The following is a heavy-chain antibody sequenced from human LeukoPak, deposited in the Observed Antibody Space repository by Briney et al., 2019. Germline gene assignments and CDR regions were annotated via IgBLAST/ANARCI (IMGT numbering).Heavy chain of an antibody. CDR3: ARHRAEMATITDDAFDM. CDR1: GGSFSGYY. V-gene: IGHV4-4*09. CDR2: IYSTGST. J-gene: IGHJ3*02. Sequence: SETLSLTCAVYGGSFSGYYWSWLRQPPGKGLEWIGYIYSTGSTHYNPSLKSRATMSLDTSKTQFSLRLSSVTAADTAVFYCARHRAEMATITDDAFDMWGQGTMVTVSS. D-gene: IGHD5-24*01.